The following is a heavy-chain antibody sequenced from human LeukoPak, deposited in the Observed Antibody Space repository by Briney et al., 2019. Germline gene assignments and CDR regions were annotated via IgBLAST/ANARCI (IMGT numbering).Heavy chain of an antibody. Sequence: GGSLRPSCAASGFIFSNCAMSWVREAPGKGLEWVSTISGSGGDTYYADSVKGRFTISRDNSKNTVYLQMSSLRVDDTAVYYCAKAASSSWPSYYYGMDVWGQGTTVTVSS. V-gene: IGHV3-23*01. J-gene: IGHJ6*02. CDR2: ISGSGGDT. CDR3: AKAASSSWPSYYYGMDV. CDR1: GFIFSNCA. D-gene: IGHD6-13*01.